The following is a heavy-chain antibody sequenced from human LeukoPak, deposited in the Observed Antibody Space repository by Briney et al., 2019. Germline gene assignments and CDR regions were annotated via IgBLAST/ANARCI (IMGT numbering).Heavy chain of an antibody. D-gene: IGHD2-2*03. J-gene: IGHJ4*02. CDR2: ISRSGGST. CDR1: GFSFSSYS. CDR3: ARDGFGYCSSTSCRHFDY. Sequence: GGSLRLSCAASGFSFSSYSMSWVRQAPGKGLEWVSAISRSGGSTYYADSVKGRFTISRDNSKNTLYLQMNSLRAEDTAVYYCARDGFGYCSSTSCRHFDYWGQGTLVTVSS. V-gene: IGHV3-23*01.